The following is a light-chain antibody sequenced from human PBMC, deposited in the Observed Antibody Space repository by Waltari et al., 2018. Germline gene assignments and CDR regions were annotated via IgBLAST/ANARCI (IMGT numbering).Light chain of an antibody. Sequence: DIQMTQSPSSLSASVGDRVPITCRASQSISTFLIWYQQKPGKAPELLIYAASSLQTGVPSRFSGSGSGTDFTLTISGLQPEDLATYYCQLSHRTPPTFGQGTKVEIK. V-gene: IGKV1-39*01. CDR2: AAS. CDR3: QLSHRTPPT. J-gene: IGKJ1*01. CDR1: QSISTF.